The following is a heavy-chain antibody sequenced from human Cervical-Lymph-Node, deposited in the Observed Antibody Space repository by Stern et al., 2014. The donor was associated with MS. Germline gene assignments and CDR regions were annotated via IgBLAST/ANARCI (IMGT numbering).Heavy chain of an antibody. D-gene: IGHD3-16*01. Sequence: EVQLVESGAEVKKPGESLKLSCKGSGYTFTSYWIGWVRQMPGKGLEWVGNVNHGDSDTRYSPSSQGQVNITADKSISTAYLKGSSLKASDTAMYYCARLWGMDVWGQGTTVTVSS. V-gene: IGHV5-51*01. CDR3: ARLWGMDV. CDR1: GYTFTSYW. CDR2: VNHGDSDT. J-gene: IGHJ6*02.